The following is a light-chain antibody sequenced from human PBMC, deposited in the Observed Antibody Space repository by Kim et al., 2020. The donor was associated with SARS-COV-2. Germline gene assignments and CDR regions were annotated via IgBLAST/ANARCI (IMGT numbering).Light chain of an antibody. V-gene: IGKV1-27*01. J-gene: IGKJ1*01. CDR1: QGISND. Sequence: ASVGDRLTLTCRASQGISNDLAWYQQKPGKVPKLLIYAASALQSGVPSRFSGSGSGTDFTLTISSLQPEDVATYYCQQYNGAPWTFGQGNKVDIK. CDR3: QQYNGAPWT. CDR2: AAS.